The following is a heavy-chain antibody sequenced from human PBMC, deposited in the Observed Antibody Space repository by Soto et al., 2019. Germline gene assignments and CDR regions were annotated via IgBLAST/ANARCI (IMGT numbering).Heavy chain of an antibody. V-gene: IGHV3-49*04. D-gene: IGHD6-6*01. J-gene: IGHJ6*02. Sequence: GGSLRLSCTASGFTFGDYAMSWVRQAPGKGLEWVGFIRSKAYGGTTEYAASVKGRFTISRDDSKSIAYLQMNSLKTEDTAVYYCTRDTYSSSRDYYYGMDVWGQGTTVTVSS. CDR2: IRSKAYGGTT. CDR3: TRDTYSSSRDYYYGMDV. CDR1: GFTFGDYA.